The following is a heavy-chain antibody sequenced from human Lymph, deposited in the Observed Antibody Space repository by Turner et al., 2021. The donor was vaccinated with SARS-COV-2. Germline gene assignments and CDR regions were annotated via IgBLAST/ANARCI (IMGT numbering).Heavy chain of an antibody. CDR3: AGDIPTTADYFDY. CDR1: GFIFSTYS. CDR2: ISSSSSYI. J-gene: IGHJ4*02. V-gene: IGHV3-21*01. Sequence: EVQLVESGGGLVKPGGSLRLSCAASGFIFSTYSMNWVRQAPGKGVEWISSISSSSSYIYYADSVKGRFTISRDDAKNSLYLQMNSRRAEDTAVYYWAGDIPTTADYFDYWGQGTLVTVSS. D-gene: IGHD4-17*01.